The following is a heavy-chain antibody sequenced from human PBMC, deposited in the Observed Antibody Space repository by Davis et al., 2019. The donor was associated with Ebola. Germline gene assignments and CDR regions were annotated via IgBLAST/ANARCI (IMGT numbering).Heavy chain of an antibody. J-gene: IGHJ6*02. CDR1: GFSVNTNY. CDR3: VREPGASIGISGMDV. Sequence: GESLKTPRAASGFSVNTNYMSWVRQAPGKGLEWVSVIYSAGGTDSADSVKGRFIISRDNSKNTVYLQMNSLRVDDTAVYYCVREPGASIGISGMDVWGQGTTVTVSS. D-gene: IGHD6-6*01. CDR2: IYSAGGT. V-gene: IGHV3-66*01.